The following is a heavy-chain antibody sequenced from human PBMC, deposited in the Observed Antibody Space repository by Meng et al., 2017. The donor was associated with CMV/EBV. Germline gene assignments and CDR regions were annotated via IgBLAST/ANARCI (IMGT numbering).Heavy chain of an antibody. CDR2: IYYSGST. J-gene: IGHJ5*02. CDR3: ARDGCSSTSCYRVDWFDP. CDR1: ISSSIYD. Sequence: ISSSIYDWGWIRQPPGKGLEWIGSIYYSGSTYYNPALKSRVTISVDTSKNQFSLKLSSVTAADTAVYYCARDGCSSTSCYRVDWFDPWGQGTLVTVSS. V-gene: IGHV4-39*07. D-gene: IGHD2-2*02.